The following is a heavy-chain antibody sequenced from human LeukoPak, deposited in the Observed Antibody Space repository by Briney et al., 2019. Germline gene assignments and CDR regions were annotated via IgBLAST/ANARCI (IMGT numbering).Heavy chain of an antibody. Sequence: SETLSLTCTVSGGSTSNYFCTWLRQSAGKGLEWIGRIHTSGSTNYNPSLKSRVSMSVDTSKNQSSLKLSSVTAADTAVYYCARVIAAAGTLDYWGQGTLVTVSS. CDR1: GGSTSNYF. J-gene: IGHJ4*02. V-gene: IGHV4-4*07. D-gene: IGHD6-13*01. CDR2: IHTSGST. CDR3: ARVIAAAGTLDY.